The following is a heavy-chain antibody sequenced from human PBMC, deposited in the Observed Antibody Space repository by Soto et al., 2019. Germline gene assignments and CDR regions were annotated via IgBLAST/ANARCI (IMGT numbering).Heavy chain of an antibody. CDR2: ISCSTSYI. D-gene: IGHD3-22*01. CDR3: ARVVDYCDPYYYYGMDV. Sequence: EVQLVESGGGLVKPGGSLRLSCAASGFTFSSYSMNWVRQAPGKGLEWVSSISCSTSYIYYADSVKGRFTISRDTAKNPLYLQMNSLRAEDTAVYYCARVVDYCDPYYYYGMDVWGQGTTVTVSS. CDR1: GFTFSSYS. J-gene: IGHJ6*02. V-gene: IGHV3-21*01.